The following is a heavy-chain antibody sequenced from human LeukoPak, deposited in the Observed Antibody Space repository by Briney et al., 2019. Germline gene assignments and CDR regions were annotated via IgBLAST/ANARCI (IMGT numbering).Heavy chain of an antibody. CDR1: GFTFDDYA. CDR2: ISWNSGSI. Sequence: GGSLRLSCAASGFTFDDYAMHWVRQAPGKGLEWVSGISWNSGSIGYADSVKGRFTISRDNAKNSLYLEMNSLRAEHTALYYCGTDRFYYYYYMDVWGKGTTVTISS. V-gene: IGHV3-9*01. CDR3: GTDRFYYYYYMDV. J-gene: IGHJ6*03.